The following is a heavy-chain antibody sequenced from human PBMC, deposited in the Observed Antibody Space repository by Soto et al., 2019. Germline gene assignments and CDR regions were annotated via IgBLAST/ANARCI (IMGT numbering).Heavy chain of an antibody. CDR2: ITATGGTT. D-gene: IGHD6-13*01. CDR1: GFTFITYA. Sequence: GGSLRLSCAASGFTFITYAMGWVLLAPWRGLEWVSTITATGGTTYYRDSVRARFTISRDNSKSTLDLQMNSLRVEDTAVYYCARAFQAYSTNNWFDPWGQGRLVTVSS. J-gene: IGHJ5*02. CDR3: ARAFQAYSTNNWFDP. V-gene: IGHV3-23*01.